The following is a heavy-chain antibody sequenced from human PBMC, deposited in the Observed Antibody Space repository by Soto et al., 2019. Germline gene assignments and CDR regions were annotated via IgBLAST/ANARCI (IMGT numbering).Heavy chain of an antibody. CDR1: GGSISGGVYY. CDR3: AREVIPLTTDWYFDH. D-gene: IGHD4-17*01. CDR2: IYASGST. Sequence: QVQLQESGPGLVKPSETLSLTCTVSGGSISGGVYYWSWIRQPPGKGLEWIGYIYASGSTYYNPALTSRVPISVETSNNQFSLRLTSVTAAASAVYYCAREVIPLTTDWYFDHWGRGTLVTVSP. V-gene: IGHV4-30-4*01. J-gene: IGHJ2*01.